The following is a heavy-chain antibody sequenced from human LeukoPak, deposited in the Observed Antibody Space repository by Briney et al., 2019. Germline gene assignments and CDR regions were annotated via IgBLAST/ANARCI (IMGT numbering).Heavy chain of an antibody. CDR3: VRDRHSAADEY. Sequence: SSETLSLTCTVSGGSISSSSYYWGWIRQPPGKGLEWIGSIYYSGSTYYNPSLKSRVTISVDTSKNQFSLKLSSVTAADTAVYYCVRDRHSAADEYWGQGTLVTVSS. V-gene: IGHV4-39*07. J-gene: IGHJ4*02. CDR1: GGSISSSSYY. D-gene: IGHD6-13*01. CDR2: IYYSGST.